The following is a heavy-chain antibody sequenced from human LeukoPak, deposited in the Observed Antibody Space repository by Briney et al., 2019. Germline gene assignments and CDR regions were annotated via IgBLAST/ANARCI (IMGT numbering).Heavy chain of an antibody. CDR2: VNSDGSST. D-gene: IGHD3-10*02. V-gene: IGHV3-74*01. J-gene: IGHJ6*04. Sequence: GGSLRLSCAASGSTFSNYWMHWVRQAPGKGLVWVSRVNSDGSSTNYADSVKGRFTISRDNAKNTLYLQMNSLRAEDTAVYYCAELGITMIGGVWGKGTTVTISP. CDR3: AELGITMIGGV. CDR1: GSTFSNYW.